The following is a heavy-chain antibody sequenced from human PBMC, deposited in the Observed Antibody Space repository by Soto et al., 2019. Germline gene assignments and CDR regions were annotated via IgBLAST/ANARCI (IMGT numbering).Heavy chain of an antibody. Sequence: GESLKISCKGSGYSFTSYWISLVRQMPGKGLEWMGRFDPSDSYTNYSPSFQGHVTISADKSISTAYLQWSSLKASDTAMYYCARHARYCSGGSCYSAPPDYYYGMDVWGQGTTVTVSS. V-gene: IGHV5-10-1*01. CDR2: FDPSDSYT. CDR1: GYSFTSYW. J-gene: IGHJ6*02. CDR3: ARHARYCSGGSCYSAPPDYYYGMDV. D-gene: IGHD2-15*01.